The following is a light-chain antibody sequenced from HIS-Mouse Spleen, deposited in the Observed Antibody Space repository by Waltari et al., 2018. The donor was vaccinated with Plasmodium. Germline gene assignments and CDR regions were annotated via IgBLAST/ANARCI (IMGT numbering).Light chain of an antibody. CDR3: SSYAGSNNLV. CDR2: EVS. J-gene: IGLJ2*01. CDR1: SSDVGGYNY. Sequence: QSALTQPPSASGSPGQSVTISCTGTSSDVGGYNYCSWYQQPPGKAPKPMIYEVSKRPSGVPDRFSGSKSGNTASLTVSGLQAEDEADYYCSSYAGSNNLVFGGGTKLTVL. V-gene: IGLV2-8*01.